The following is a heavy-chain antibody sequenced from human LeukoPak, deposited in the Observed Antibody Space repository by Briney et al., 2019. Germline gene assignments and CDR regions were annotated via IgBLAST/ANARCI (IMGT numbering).Heavy chain of an antibody. CDR1: GFTVSSNY. D-gene: IGHD1-26*01. CDR2: IYSGGST. CDR3: AREHSGSYYFGY. V-gene: IGHV3-53*01. Sequence: PGGSLRLSCAASGFTVSSNYMSWVRQAPGKGLEWVSVIYSGGSTYYADSVKGRFTISRDNSKNTLYLQMNSLRAEDTAVYYCAREHSGSYYFGYWGQGTLVTVSS. J-gene: IGHJ4*02.